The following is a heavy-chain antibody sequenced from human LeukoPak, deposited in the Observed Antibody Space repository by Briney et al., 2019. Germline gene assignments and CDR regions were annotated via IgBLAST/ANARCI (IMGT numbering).Heavy chain of an antibody. D-gene: IGHD3-22*01. CDR1: GFTFSSYA. J-gene: IGHJ4*02. Sequence: PGGSLRLSCVASGFTFSSYAMSWVRQAPGKGLEWVSAISGSGGSTYYADSVKGRFTISRDNSKNTLYLQMNSLRAEDTAVYYCAKDLLKRITMIVVVNTVFDYWGQGTLVTVSS. V-gene: IGHV3-23*01. CDR2: ISGSGGST. CDR3: AKDLLKRITMIVVVNTVFDY.